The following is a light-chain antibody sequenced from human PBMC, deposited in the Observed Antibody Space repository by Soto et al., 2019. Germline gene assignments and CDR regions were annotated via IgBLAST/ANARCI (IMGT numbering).Light chain of an antibody. CDR1: SSD. Sequence: QSVLTQPASVSGSPGQSLTISCTGTSSDVSWYQQHPGKAPKLIIYDVSYRPSGASNRFSGSKSGNTASLTISGLQAEDEADYYCSSYTTISIRFGTGTKVTVL. V-gene: IGLV2-14*03. J-gene: IGLJ1*01. CDR2: DVS. CDR3: SSYTTISIR.